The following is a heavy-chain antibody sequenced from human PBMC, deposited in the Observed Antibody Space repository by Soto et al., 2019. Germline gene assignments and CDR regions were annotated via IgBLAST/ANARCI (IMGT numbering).Heavy chain of an antibody. CDR1: GGTFSSYA. D-gene: IGHD3-22*01. V-gene: IGHV1-69*01. Sequence: QVQLVQSGAEVKKPGSSVKVSCKASGGTFSSYAISWVRQAPRQGLEWMGGIIPIFGTANYAQKFQGRVTITAEESTSTAYMELRSLRSEDTAVYYCARDSGYYDSSGYYYVGVEDYWGQGTLVTVSS. J-gene: IGHJ4*02. CDR3: ARDSGYYDSSGYYYVGVEDY. CDR2: IIPIFGTA.